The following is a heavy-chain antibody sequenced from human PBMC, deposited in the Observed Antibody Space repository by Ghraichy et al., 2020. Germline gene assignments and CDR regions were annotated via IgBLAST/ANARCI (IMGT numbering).Heavy chain of an antibody. J-gene: IGHJ6*03. CDR3: AKGSYGAGTRHYMDA. D-gene: IGHD4/OR15-4a*01. Sequence: GGSLRLSCAASGFTFRTYALSWVRQAPEKGLEWVSAISGSGTSTYYADSVKGRLTISRDNSNNTLYLQMNSLRAEDTAEYYCAKGSYGAGTRHYMDAWGKGTTVTVSS. CDR1: GFTFRTYA. V-gene: IGHV3-23*01. CDR2: ISGSGTST.